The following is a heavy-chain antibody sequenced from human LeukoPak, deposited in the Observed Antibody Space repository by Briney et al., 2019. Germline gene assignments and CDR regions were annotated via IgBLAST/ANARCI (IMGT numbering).Heavy chain of an antibody. J-gene: IGHJ5*02. D-gene: IGHD3-10*01. CDR3: AREKYYGSANDNWFDP. V-gene: IGHV1-8*01. Sequence: ASVKVSCKASGYTFSYDINWVRQATGQGLEWMGWMNPNSGNTGYAQKFQGRDTMTRNTSISTAYMELSSLRSEDTAVYYCAREKYYGSANDNWFDPWGQGTLVTVSS. CDR2: MNPNSGNT. CDR1: GYTFSYD.